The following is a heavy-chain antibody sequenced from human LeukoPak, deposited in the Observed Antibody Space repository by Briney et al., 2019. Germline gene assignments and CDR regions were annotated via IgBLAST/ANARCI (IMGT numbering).Heavy chain of an antibody. CDR3: ARGPLGELSFLDY. V-gene: IGHV4-34*01. CDR1: GGSFSGYY. D-gene: IGHD3-16*02. CDR2: INHSGST. Sequence: PSGTLSLTCAVYGGSFSGYYWSWIRQPPGKGLEWIGEINHSGSTNYNPSLKSRVTISVDTSKNQFSLKLSSVTAADTAVYYCARGPLGELSFLDYWGQGTLVTVSS. J-gene: IGHJ4*02.